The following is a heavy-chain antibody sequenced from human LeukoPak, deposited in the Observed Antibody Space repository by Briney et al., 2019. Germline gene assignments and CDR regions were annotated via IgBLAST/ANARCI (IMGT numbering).Heavy chain of an antibody. CDR1: GGSISSGGYS. Sequence: SQTLSLTCAVSGGSISSGGYSWSWIRQPPGKGLEWIGYIYHSGSTYYNPSLKSRVTISVDRSKNQCSLKLSSVTAADTAVYYCASYHDYGDYWGQGTLVTVSS. J-gene: IGHJ4*02. CDR3: ASYHDYGDY. V-gene: IGHV4-30-2*01. D-gene: IGHD2-2*01. CDR2: IYHSGST.